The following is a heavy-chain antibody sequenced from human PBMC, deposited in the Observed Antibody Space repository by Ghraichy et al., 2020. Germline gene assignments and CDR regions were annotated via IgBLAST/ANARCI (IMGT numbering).Heavy chain of an antibody. J-gene: IGHJ4*02. CDR2: ISGRGDST. CDR3: ARASGTYYVTSSLEY. D-gene: IGHD1-26*01. CDR1: GFTFSSYA. V-gene: IGHV3-23*01. Sequence: GGSLRLSCVVSGFTFSSYAMTWVRQAPGKGLEWVSGISGRGDSTYYADSVKGRFTISRDNSKNRLDLQMNSLRAEDTAVYYCARASGTYYVTSSLEYWGQGTLVTVSS.